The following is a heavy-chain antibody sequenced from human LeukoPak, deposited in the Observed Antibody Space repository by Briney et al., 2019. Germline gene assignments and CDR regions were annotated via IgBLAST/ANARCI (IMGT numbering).Heavy chain of an antibody. CDR2: ISSSSSYI. CDR1: GFTFSSYS. D-gene: IGHD1-1*01. J-gene: IGHJ4*02. V-gene: IGHV3-21*01. CDR3: ARINWNAPFDY. Sequence: GGSLRLSCAASGFTFSSYSMNWVRQAPGKGLEWVSSISSSSSYIYFADSVKGRFTISRDNAKNSPYLQMNSLRAEDTAVYYCARINWNAPFDYWGQGTLVTVSS.